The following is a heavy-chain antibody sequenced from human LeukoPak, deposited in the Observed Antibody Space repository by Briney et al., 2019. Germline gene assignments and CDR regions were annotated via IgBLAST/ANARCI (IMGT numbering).Heavy chain of an antibody. D-gene: IGHD5-12*01. J-gene: IGHJ4*02. CDR3: AREGVDIVATDQYYFDY. V-gene: IGHV6-1*01. CDR1: GDSVSSNSAA. Sequence: SQTLSLTCAISGDSVSSNSAAWNWIRQSPSRGLEWLGRTYYRSKWYNDYAVSVKSRITINPDTSKNQFSLQLNSVTPEDTAVYYCAREGVDIVATDQYYFDYWGQGTLVTVSS. CDR2: TYYRSKWYN.